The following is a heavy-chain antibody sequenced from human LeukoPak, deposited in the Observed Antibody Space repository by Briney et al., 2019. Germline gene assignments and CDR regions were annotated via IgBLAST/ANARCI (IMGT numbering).Heavy chain of an antibody. CDR3: ARLAYRGPAVADFDY. V-gene: IGHV4-59*08. CDR2: IYHTGST. Sequence: ETLSLTCTVSGGSISSHYWSWIRQPPGKGLEWIGYIYHTGSTNYNPSLESRVTMSVDTSKKQFSLKLRSVTAADTAVYYCARLAYRGPAVADFDYWGQGTLVTVSS. J-gene: IGHJ4*02. CDR1: GGSISSHY. D-gene: IGHD6-19*01.